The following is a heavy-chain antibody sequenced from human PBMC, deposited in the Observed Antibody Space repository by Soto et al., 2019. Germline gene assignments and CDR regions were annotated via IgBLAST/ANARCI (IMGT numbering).Heavy chain of an antibody. D-gene: IGHD1-26*01. CDR1: GYTFTSYY. V-gene: IGHV1-46*01. CDR2: INPSDSST. CDR3: ARDGHKWDFAY. J-gene: IGHJ4*02. Sequence: QVHLVQSGAEVKKPGASVQVSCKASGYTFTSYYIHWVRQAPGQGLEWMGRINPSDSSTIYAQNFQGRVTVTRDTSTSTVYMELSTLRSDDTAVYYCARDGHKWDFAYWGQGTLVTVSS.